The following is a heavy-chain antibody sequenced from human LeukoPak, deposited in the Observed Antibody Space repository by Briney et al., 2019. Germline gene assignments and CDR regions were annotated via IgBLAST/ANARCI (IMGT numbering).Heavy chain of an antibody. Sequence: GGSLLISSSASGFSFSNYYMIWCRRAPGKGMEWVSYFSGSGESTKYADSVKGRFTISGDKSKSTLYLQMNSLRAEDTAVYYCAQWHTVGYWGRGTLVTVSS. CDR2: FSGSGEST. CDR3: AQWHTVGY. V-gene: IGHV3-23*01. J-gene: IGHJ4*02. D-gene: IGHD2-8*01. CDR1: GFSFSNYY.